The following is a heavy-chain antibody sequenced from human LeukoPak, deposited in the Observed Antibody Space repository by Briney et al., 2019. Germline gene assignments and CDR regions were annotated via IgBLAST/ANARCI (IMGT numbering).Heavy chain of an antibody. D-gene: IGHD3-22*01. CDR3: AREPVAYYYDSSGYEGHY. J-gene: IGHJ4*02. CDR2: IIPIFGTA. V-gene: IGHV1-69*05. Sequence: SVKVSCKASGGTFSSYAISWVRQAPGQGLEWMGGIIPIFGTANYAQKLQGGVTITTDESTSTAYMELSSLRSEDTAVYYCAREPVAYYYDSSGYEGHYWGQGTLVTVSS. CDR1: GGTFSSYA.